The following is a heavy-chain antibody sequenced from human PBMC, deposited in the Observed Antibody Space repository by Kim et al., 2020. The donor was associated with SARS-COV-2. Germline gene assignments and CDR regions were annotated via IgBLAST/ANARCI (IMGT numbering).Heavy chain of an antibody. CDR3: ARSFGWFALDY. J-gene: IGHJ4*02. D-gene: IGHD3-16*01. CDR1: SGSLSGYY. V-gene: IGHV4-34*01. CDR2: IHSSGST. Sequence: SETLSLTCAVQSGSLSGYYWSWVRQPPGKGLEWIGEIHSSGSTKHNPSLKSRVTITIDTSKEQFSLKLNSVTAADTAVYYCARSFGWFALDYWGQGNLVTVSS.